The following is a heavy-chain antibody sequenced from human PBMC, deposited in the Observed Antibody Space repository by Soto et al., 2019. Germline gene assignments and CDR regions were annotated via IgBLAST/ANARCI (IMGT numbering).Heavy chain of an antibody. CDR2: ISGSGGST. V-gene: IGHV3-23*01. J-gene: IGHJ4*02. Sequence: GGSLRLSCAASGFTFSSYAMSWVRQAPGKGLEWVSAISGSGGSTYYADSVKGRFTISRDNSKNTLYLQMNSLRAEDTAVYYCAKDRIFGVVRRTGSLDYWGQGTLVTVSS. CDR3: AKDRIFGVVRRTGSLDY. CDR1: GFTFSSYA. D-gene: IGHD3-3*02.